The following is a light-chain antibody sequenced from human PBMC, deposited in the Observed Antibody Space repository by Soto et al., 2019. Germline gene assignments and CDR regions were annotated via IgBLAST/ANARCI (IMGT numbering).Light chain of an antibody. Sequence: DIQMTQSPSSLSASVGDRVTITCRASQTISRYLNWYRQKPGKAPNLLIYAASTLQTGVPSRFSGSGSGTDFTLTITSLQPEDFATYYCQQSYSIPFTFGPGTKVNFQ. CDR1: QTISRY. J-gene: IGKJ3*01. CDR2: AAS. V-gene: IGKV1-39*01. CDR3: QQSYSIPFT.